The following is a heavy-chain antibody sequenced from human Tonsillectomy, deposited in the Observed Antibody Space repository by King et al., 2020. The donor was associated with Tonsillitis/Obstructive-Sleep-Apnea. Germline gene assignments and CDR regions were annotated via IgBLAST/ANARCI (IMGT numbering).Heavy chain of an antibody. CDR3: ARDFFRGDYYYYMDV. D-gene: IGHD3-10*01. V-gene: IGHV1-3*01. CDR2: INAGNGNT. Sequence: QLVQSGAEVKKPGASVKVSCKASGYTFSSYAMHWVRQAPGQRLEWMAWINAGNGNTRDSQKFQGRVTITRETSASTAYMELSSLRSEDTAVYYCARDFFRGDYYYYMDVWGKGTTVTVSS. J-gene: IGHJ6*03. CDR1: GYTFSSYA.